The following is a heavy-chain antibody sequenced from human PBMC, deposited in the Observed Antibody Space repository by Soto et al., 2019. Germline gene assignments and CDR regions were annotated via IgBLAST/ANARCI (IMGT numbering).Heavy chain of an antibody. D-gene: IGHD4-4*01. J-gene: IGHJ6*02. V-gene: IGHV2-70*01. CDR2: IDWDDDK. CDR1: GFSLSTSGMC. CDR3: ARIMDYSPLGFYYGMDV. Sequence: SGPTLVNPTQTLTLTCTFSGFSLSTSGMCVSWIRQPPGKALEWLALIDWDDDKYYSTSLKTRLTISKDASKNQVVLTMTNMDPVDTATYYCARIMDYSPLGFYYGMDVWGQGTTVTVSS.